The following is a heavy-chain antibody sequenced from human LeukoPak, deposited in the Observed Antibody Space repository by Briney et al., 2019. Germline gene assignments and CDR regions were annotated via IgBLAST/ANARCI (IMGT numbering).Heavy chain of an antibody. CDR2: IYTSGST. CDR1: GGSISSGSYY. D-gene: IGHD5-18*01. J-gene: IGHJ4*02. Sequence: PSETLSLTCTVSGGSISSGSYYWSWIRQPAGKGLEWIGRIYTSGSTNYNPSLKSRVTISVDTSKNQFSLKLSSVTAADTAVYYCARVSLDTSAADYWGQGTLVTVSS. V-gene: IGHV4-61*02. CDR3: ARVSLDTSAADY.